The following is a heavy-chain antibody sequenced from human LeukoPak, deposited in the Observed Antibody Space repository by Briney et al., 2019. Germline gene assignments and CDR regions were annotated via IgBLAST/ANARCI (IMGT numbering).Heavy chain of an antibody. J-gene: IGHJ6*02. D-gene: IGHD3-10*01. V-gene: IGHV3-13*01. CDR2: IDTAGDT. CDR3: TRDGTVVRGLPRRARTFYGMDV. CDR1: GFTFSNYD. Sequence: GGSLRLSCAASGFTFSNYDMHWVRQAAGKGLEWVSGIDTAGDTYYPGSVKGRFTISRENAKNSLHLQVNSLRAEDTAVYYCTRDGTVVRGLPRRARTFYGMDVWGQGTTVTVSS.